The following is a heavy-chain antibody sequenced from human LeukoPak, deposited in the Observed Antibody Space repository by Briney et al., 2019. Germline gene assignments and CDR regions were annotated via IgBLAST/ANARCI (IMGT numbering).Heavy chain of an antibody. J-gene: IGHJ5*02. CDR2: IYHSGNT. D-gene: IGHD3-10*01. V-gene: IGHV4-59*01. CDR3: ARDKDGRRGGWFDP. Sequence: PSETLSLTCTVSSGSISSYYWSWIRQPPGKGLEWIGYIYHSGNTNYNPSLKSRVTISLDTSKNQFSLKLTSVTAADTAVHYCARDKDGRRGGWFDPWGQGTLVTVSS. CDR1: SGSISSYY.